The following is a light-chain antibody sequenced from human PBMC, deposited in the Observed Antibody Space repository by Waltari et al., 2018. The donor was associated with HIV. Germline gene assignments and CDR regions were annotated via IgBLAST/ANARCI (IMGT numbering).Light chain of an antibody. Sequence: EIVITPSPATLSVSQGERATLSCRASQSVSSNLAWYQQKPRQAPRLLIYGASTRATGIPARFSGSGSGTEFTLTISSLQSEDFAVYYCQQYNNWPPLTFGGGTKVEIK. CDR1: QSVSSN. J-gene: IGKJ4*01. CDR2: GAS. V-gene: IGKV3-15*01. CDR3: QQYNNWPPLT.